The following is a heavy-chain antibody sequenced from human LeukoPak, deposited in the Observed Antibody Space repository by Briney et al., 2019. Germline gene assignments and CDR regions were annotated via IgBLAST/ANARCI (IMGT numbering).Heavy chain of an antibody. CDR2: ISYDGSNK. CDR3: ATDGYSYGPSGAFDI. Sequence: GGALRLSCAASGVTFCSYIMHGVCPAPGKGGEWGAVISYDGSNKYYADSVKGRFTISRDNSKNTLYLQMNSLRAEDTAVYYCATDGYSYGPSGAFDIWGQGTMVTVSS. D-gene: IGHD5-18*01. V-gene: IGHV3-30*01. J-gene: IGHJ3*02. CDR1: GVTFCSYI.